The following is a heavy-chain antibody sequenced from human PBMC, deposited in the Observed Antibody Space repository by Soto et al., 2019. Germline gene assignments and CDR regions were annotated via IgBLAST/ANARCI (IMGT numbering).Heavy chain of an antibody. Sequence: QVQLQESGPGLVKSSQTLSLTCTVSGGSISSGGYYWSWIRQHPGKGLEWIGYIYYSGSTYYNPSLKSRVAISVDTSKHQFSLKLSSVTAADTAVYYCARYRGPDAYNYSRWYFDYWGQGTLVTVSS. CDR1: GGSISSGGYY. V-gene: IGHV4-31*03. CDR2: IYYSGST. D-gene: IGHD1-20*01. J-gene: IGHJ4*02. CDR3: ARYRGPDAYNYSRWYFDY.